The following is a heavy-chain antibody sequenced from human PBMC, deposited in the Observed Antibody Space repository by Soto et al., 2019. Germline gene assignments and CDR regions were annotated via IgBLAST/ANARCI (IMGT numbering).Heavy chain of an antibody. CDR1: GYTFTSYD. V-gene: IGHV1-8*01. J-gene: IGHJ6*02. D-gene: IGHD4-17*01. CDR2: MNPNSGNT. CDR3: ATSPKYGDYWADGMDV. Sequence: QVQLVQSGAEVKKPGASVKVSCKASGYTFTSYDINWVRQATGQGLEWMGWMNPNSGNTCYAQKVQGRVTMTRNTSISTAYMELSSLRSEDTGVYYCATSPKYGDYWADGMDVWGQVTTVIVSS.